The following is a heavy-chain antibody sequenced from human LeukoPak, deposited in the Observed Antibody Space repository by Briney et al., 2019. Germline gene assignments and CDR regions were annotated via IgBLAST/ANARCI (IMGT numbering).Heavy chain of an antibody. Sequence: GGSLRLSCAASGFTFSSYWMHWVRQAPGKGLVWVSRINSDGSSTSYAGSVKGRFTISRDNAKNTLYLQMNSLRAEDTAVYYCASAIGPGSPFDYWGQGTLVTVSS. D-gene: IGHD3-10*01. CDR1: GFTFSSYW. V-gene: IGHV3-74*01. CDR2: INSDGSST. J-gene: IGHJ4*02. CDR3: ASAIGPGSPFDY.